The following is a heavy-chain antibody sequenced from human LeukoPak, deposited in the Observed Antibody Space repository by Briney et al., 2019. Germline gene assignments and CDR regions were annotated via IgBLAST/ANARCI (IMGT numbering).Heavy chain of an antibody. CDR3: ARGNYGDYLTPYYYGMDV. Sequence: SQTLSLTCTVSGGSISSYYWSWIRQPPGKGLEWIGYIYHSGSTYYNPSLKSRVTISVDRSKNQFSLKLSSVTAADTAVYYCARGNYGDYLTPYYYGMDVWGQGTTVTVSS. CDR1: GGSISSYY. J-gene: IGHJ6*02. V-gene: IGHV4-30-2*01. D-gene: IGHD4-17*01. CDR2: IYHSGST.